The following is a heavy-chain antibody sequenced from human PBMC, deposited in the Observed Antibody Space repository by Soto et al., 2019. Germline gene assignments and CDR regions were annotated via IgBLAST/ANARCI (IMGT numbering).Heavy chain of an antibody. Sequence: GASVKVSCKASGGTFSSYAISWVRQAPGQGLEWMGGIIPIHGTANYAQKFQGRFTMTTDESTSTAYMELRSLTSDDTAVYFCARDLTYIRQDWGQGTLVTVSS. CDR2: IIPIHGTA. V-gene: IGHV1-69*05. CDR3: ARDLTYIRQD. CDR1: GGTFSSYA. J-gene: IGHJ4*02. D-gene: IGHD2-2*02.